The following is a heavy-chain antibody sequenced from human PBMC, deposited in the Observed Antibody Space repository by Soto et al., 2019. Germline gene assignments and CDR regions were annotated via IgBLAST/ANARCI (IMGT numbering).Heavy chain of an antibody. J-gene: IGHJ5*02. CDR3: ARDPYGDYENWFDP. Sequence: SETLSVTCTVSGGSISSGGYYWSWIRQHPGKGLEWIGYIYYSGSTYYNPSLKSRVTISVDTSKNQFSLKLSSVTAADTAVYYCARDPYGDYENWFDPWGQGTQVTVSS. CDR1: GGSISSGGYY. V-gene: IGHV4-31*03. D-gene: IGHD4-17*01. CDR2: IYYSGST.